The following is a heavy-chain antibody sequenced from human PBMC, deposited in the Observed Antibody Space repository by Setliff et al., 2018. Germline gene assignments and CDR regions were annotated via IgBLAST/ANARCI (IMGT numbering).Heavy chain of an antibody. J-gene: IGHJ4*02. CDR1: AKTFTAYY. D-gene: IGHD2-2*01. V-gene: IGHV1-2*02. CDR3: SRLVRYCTTTSCQRLSGDEY. Sequence: GASVKVSCKASAKTFTAYYVHWVRQAPGQGLEWMGWINPNSGGTNYAQKFQGRVTMAWDTSISTAYMDLSRLASDDTAVYYCSRLVRYCTTTSCQRLSGDEYWGQGTVVTV. CDR2: INPNSGGT.